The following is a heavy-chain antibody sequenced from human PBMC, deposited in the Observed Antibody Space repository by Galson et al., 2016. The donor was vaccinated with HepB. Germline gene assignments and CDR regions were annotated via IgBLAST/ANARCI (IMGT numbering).Heavy chain of an antibody. J-gene: IGHJ4*02. CDR2: IKSKTDGGTT. V-gene: IGHV3-15*01. Sequence: SLRLSCAASGFNFRSYWMHWVRQGPGKGLEWVGRIKSKTDGGTTDYAAPVKGRFTISRDDSKNTLYLQMNSLETEDTAVYYCTTEGFLGYCSSTSCYINHWGQGTLVTVSS. CDR3: TTEGFLGYCSSTSCYINH. CDR1: GFNFRSYW. D-gene: IGHD2-2*01.